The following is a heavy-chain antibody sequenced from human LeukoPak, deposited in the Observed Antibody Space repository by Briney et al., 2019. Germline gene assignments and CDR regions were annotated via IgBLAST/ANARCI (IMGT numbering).Heavy chain of an antibody. CDR1: GFTFSGHW. Sequence: PGGSLRLSCAASGFTFSGHWMSWVRQAPGKGLEWVANIKQGGSDKYYVDYVKGRFTIARDNANNLLYLQMNSLRGEDTAVYYCTRDRSRAEDDWGQGTLVTVSS. J-gene: IGHJ4*02. D-gene: IGHD1-14*01. V-gene: IGHV3-7*01. CDR2: IKQGGSDK. CDR3: TRDRSRAEDD.